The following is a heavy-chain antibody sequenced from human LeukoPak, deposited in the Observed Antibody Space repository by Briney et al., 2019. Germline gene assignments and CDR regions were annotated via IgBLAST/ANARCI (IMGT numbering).Heavy chain of an antibody. D-gene: IGHD5-18*01. CDR3: AADHGYSYGNDAFDI. J-gene: IGHJ3*02. V-gene: IGHV1-58*02. CDR2: IVVGSGNT. CDR1: GFTFTSSA. Sequence: SVKVSCKASGFTFTSSAMQWVRQARGQRLEWIGWIVVGSGNTNYAQKFQERVTITRDMSTSTAYMELSSLRSEGTAVYYCAADHGYSYGNDAFDIWGQGTMVTVSS.